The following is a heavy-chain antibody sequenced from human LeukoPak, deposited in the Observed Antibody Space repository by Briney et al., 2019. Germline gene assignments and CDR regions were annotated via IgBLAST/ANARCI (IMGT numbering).Heavy chain of an antibody. Sequence: GGSLRLSCAASGFSFRSSAMHWVRQAPGKGLEWIAFMRSDGSDEHYADSVKGRFTISRDNSHNTLYLQMNSLHSEDTAVYYCAKDLGLQVGASPFDYWGQGTLVTVSS. J-gene: IGHJ4*02. CDR2: MRSDGSDE. CDR1: GFSFRSSA. CDR3: AKDLGLQVGASPFDY. D-gene: IGHD1-26*01. V-gene: IGHV3-30*02.